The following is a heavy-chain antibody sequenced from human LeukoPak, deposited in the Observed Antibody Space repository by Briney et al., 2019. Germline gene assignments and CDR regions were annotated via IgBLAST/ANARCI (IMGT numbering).Heavy chain of an antibody. Sequence: SETLSLTCTVSGGSISSSSYYWGWIRQPPGKGLEWIGSIYYSGSTYYNPSLKSRVTISVDTSKNQFSLKLSSVTAADTAVYYCARDHEDGYNYYFDYWGQGTLVTVSS. CDR2: IYYSGST. V-gene: IGHV4-39*07. D-gene: IGHD5-24*01. CDR1: GGSISSSSYY. J-gene: IGHJ4*02. CDR3: ARDHEDGYNYYFDY.